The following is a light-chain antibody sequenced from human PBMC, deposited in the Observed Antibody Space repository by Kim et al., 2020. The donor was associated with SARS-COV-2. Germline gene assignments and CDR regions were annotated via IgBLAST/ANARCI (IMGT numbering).Light chain of an antibody. CDR3: QQYDTYQT. CDR2: KVS. CDR1: QSISSW. Sequence: DIQMTQSPSTLSASVGDRVTITCRASQSISSWLAWYQQKPGKAPKLLIYKVSNLETGVPSRFSGSGYGTEFTLTISSLQPDDFATYYCQQYDTYQTFGQGTKVDIK. V-gene: IGKV1-5*03. J-gene: IGKJ1*01.